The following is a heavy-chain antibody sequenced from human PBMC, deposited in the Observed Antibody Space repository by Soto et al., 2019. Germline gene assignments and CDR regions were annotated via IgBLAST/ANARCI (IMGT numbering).Heavy chain of an antibody. CDR3: ARDRCSGGSCYPHYYYYGMDV. CDR1: GGSISSGGYY. J-gene: IGHJ6*02. D-gene: IGHD2-15*01. CDR2: IYYSGST. Sequence: PSETLSLTCTVSGGSISSGGYYWSWIRQHPGKGLEWIGYIYYSGSTYYNPSLKSRVTISVDTSKNQFSLKLSSVTAADTAVYYCARDRCSGGSCYPHYYYYGMDVWGQGTTVTVSS. V-gene: IGHV4-31*03.